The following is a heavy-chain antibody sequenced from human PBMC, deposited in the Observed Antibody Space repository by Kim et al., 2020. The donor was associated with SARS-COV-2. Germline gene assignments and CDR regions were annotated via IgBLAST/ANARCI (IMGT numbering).Heavy chain of an antibody. Sequence: GGSLRLSCAASGFSFSNYAMFWVRQAPGKGLEWVALISYDGTNKDYADSVKGRFTISRDNSTSTLYLQMNSLRVADTAVYFCARKPTTSSWSYYFEYWG. CDR1: GFSFSNYA. V-gene: IGHV3-30*04. CDR2: ISYDGTNK. D-gene: IGHD6-13*01. J-gene: IGHJ4*01. CDR3: ARKPTTSSWSYYFEY.